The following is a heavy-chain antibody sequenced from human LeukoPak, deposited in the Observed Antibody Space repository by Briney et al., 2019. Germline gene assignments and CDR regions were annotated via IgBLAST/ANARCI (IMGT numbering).Heavy chain of an antibody. CDR3: ARDHNYAFDT. D-gene: IGHD1-1*01. J-gene: IGHJ4*02. Sequence: GGSLRLSCTSSGFPFRDYSMNWVRQAPGKGLEGISYIGISSGNTKYADSVTGRFTISADNTKNSLYLQMNSLRVEDTAVYYCARDHNYAFDTWGQGTLVSVSS. CDR2: IGISSGNT. V-gene: IGHV3-48*04. CDR1: GFPFRDYS.